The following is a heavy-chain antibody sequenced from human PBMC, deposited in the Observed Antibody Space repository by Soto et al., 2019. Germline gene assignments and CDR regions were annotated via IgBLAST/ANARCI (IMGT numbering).Heavy chain of an antibody. CDR1: GFTFSGYW. Sequence: GGSLRLSCAASGFTFSGYWMTWVRQAPGKGLEGVANISPDGSEEYYVDSVKGRFTISRDNAKNSVYLQMNSLRAEDTALYYCARTPSDYGDYAYFDYWGQGTLVTVSS. CDR3: ARTPSDYGDYAYFDY. D-gene: IGHD4-17*01. CDR2: ISPDGSEE. J-gene: IGHJ4*02. V-gene: IGHV3-7*05.